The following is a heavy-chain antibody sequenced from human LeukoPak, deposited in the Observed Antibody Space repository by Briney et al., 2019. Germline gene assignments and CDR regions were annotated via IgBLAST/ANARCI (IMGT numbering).Heavy chain of an antibody. V-gene: IGHV4-38-2*01. Sequence: SETLSLTCSVSGYSISSGNYWGWIRLPPGKGLQWIGSIYHSGSTYYNPSLKSRVTISVDTSKNQFSLKLSSVTAADTAVYYCARKDGDGWGKGTTVTISS. CDR2: IYHSGST. D-gene: IGHD2-15*01. CDR1: GYSISSGNY. CDR3: ARKDGDG. J-gene: IGHJ6*04.